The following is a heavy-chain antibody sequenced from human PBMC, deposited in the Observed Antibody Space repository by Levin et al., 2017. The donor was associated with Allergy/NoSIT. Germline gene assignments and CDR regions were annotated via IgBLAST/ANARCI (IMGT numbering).Heavy chain of an antibody. Sequence: GGSLRLSCAASGLTFRDYGMTWVRQAPGKGLEWVSSIAGRGGGTYYADSVKGRFTMSTDNSKNTLFLQMTSLRVEDTAVYFCAKDSPYGSSWYGRGEYWGQGTLVTVSS. CDR3: AKDSPYGSSWYGRGEY. D-gene: IGHD6-13*01. J-gene: IGHJ4*02. CDR2: IAGRGGGT. V-gene: IGHV3-23*01. CDR1: GLTFRDYG.